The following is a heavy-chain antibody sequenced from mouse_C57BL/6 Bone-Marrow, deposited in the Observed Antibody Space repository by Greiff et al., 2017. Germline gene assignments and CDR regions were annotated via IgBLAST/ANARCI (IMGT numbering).Heavy chain of an antibody. J-gene: IGHJ4*01. V-gene: IGHV14-1*01. CDR2: IDPEDGDT. CDR3: TTRIYYYGSSYDYYAMDY. CDR1: GFNIKDYY. D-gene: IGHD1-1*01. Sequence: EVQLVESGAELVRPGASVKLSCTASGFNIKDYYMHWVKQRPEQGLEWIGRIDPEDGDTEYAPKFQGKATMTADTSSNTAYLQLSSLTSEDTAVYYCTTRIYYYGSSYDYYAMDYWGQGTSVTVSS.